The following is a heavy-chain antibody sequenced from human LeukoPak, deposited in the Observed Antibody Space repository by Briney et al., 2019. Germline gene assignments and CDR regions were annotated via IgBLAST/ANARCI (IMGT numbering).Heavy chain of an antibody. CDR3: ARGGRDYYGSGRYQNFDY. Sequence: PSETLSLTRAVYGGSFSGYYWSWIRQPPGKGLEWIGEINHSGSTNYNPSLKSRVTISVDTSKNQFSLKLSSVTAADTAVYYCARGGRDYYGSGRYQNFDYWGQGTLVTVSS. CDR2: INHSGST. J-gene: IGHJ4*02. D-gene: IGHD3-10*01. CDR1: GGSFSGYY. V-gene: IGHV4-34*01.